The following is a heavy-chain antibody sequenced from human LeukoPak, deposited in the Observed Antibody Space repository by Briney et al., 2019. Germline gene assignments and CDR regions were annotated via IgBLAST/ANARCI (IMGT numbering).Heavy chain of an antibody. CDR2: ISSSSKYI. V-gene: IGHV3-21*06. CDR1: GLTFSTYS. CDR3: VPRYCSSTSCEDY. Sequence: PGGSLRLSCAASGLTFSTYSMNWVRQAPGQGLQWVSSISSSSKYIYYADSVKGRFTISRDNAKSSLYLQMNSLRPEDSAVYYCVPRYCSSTSCEDYWGQGTLVTVSS. D-gene: IGHD2-2*01. J-gene: IGHJ4*02.